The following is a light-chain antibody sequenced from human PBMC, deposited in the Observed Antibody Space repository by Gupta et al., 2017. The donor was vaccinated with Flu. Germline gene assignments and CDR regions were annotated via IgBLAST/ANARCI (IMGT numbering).Light chain of an antibody. CDR2: GAS. J-gene: IGKJ4*01. V-gene: IGKV3-15*01. CDR1: QSVSSN. Sequence: ERATLSCRASQSVSSNLAWYQRKPGQAPRLLIYGASTRATGIPARFSGSGSGTEFTLTISSLQSEDFAVYYCQQYNNWPPVTFGGGTKVEIK. CDR3: QQYNNWPPVT.